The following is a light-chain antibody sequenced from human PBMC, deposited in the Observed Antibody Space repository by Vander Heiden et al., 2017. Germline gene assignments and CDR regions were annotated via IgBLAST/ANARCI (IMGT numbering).Light chain of an antibody. CDR1: QSISSY. J-gene: IGKJ2*01. CDR2: GAS. CDR3: QQSYDTPHT. Sequence: DIQMTQSPSSLSAFVGDRVTITCRASQSISSYLNWYQHKPGKAPNLLIYGASSLQSGVPSRFSDSGYGTDFTLTISSLQPEDFATYYCQQSYDTPHTFGQGTKLDIK. V-gene: IGKV1-39*01.